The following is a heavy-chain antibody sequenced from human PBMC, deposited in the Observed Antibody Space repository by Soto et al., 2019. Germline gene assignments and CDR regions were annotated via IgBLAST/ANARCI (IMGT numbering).Heavy chain of an antibody. CDR1: GFSFSDYS. Sequence: GGSLRLSXAASGFSFSDYSMNWVRQAPGKGLEWVSKISSSGATIYYADSVKGRFTISRDNARNSLYLQMNSLRDEDTAVYYCARDLYSGSYSEAYWGQGTLVTVSS. CDR2: ISSSGATI. D-gene: IGHD1-26*01. J-gene: IGHJ4*02. V-gene: IGHV3-48*02. CDR3: ARDLYSGSYSEAY.